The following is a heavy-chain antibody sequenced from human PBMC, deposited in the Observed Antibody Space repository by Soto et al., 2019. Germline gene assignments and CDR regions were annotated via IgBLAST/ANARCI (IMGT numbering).Heavy chain of an antibody. J-gene: IGHJ4*02. CDR1: GDTFSIYA. V-gene: IGHV3-64D*06. Sequence: GGSLRLSSSASGDTFSIYAMHWVRQAPGKGLEYVSSISTNGGSTHYADSVKGRFTISRDNSKNTVYLQMSSLRAEDTAVYYCVKGEYYYDSSGYYPFDYWGQGTLVTVSS. CDR2: ISTNGGST. CDR3: VKGEYYYDSSGYYPFDY. D-gene: IGHD3-22*01.